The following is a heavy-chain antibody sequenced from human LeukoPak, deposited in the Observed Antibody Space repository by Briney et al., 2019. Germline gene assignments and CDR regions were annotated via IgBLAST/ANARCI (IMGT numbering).Heavy chain of an antibody. V-gene: IGHV1-8*01. CDR3: ARPHCSSTDCHPPEWFDP. Sequence: GASVRVSCKTSGYTFTNYDINWVRQAPGQGLEWMGWMNPNSGNTGYAQKFQGRVAMTRNTSISTAYMELSSLRSEDTAVYYCARPHCSSTDCHPPEWFDPWGQGTLFTVSS. J-gene: IGHJ5*02. D-gene: IGHD2-2*01. CDR1: GYTFTNYD. CDR2: MNPNSGNT.